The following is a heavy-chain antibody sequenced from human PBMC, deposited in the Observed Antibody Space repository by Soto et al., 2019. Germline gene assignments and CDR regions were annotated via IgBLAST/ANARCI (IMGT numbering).Heavy chain of an antibody. D-gene: IGHD3-22*01. V-gene: IGHV3-23*01. Sequence: GGSLRLSCAASGFTFRNYAMNWVRQSPGKRLEWVSGISVSGGSTYYADSVKGWFTVSRDNSKNTVFLQMNSLRAEDTAVYFCAKGMYYYDSSGYRLFDYWGQGTLVTVSS. CDR3: AKGMYYYDSSGYRLFDY. J-gene: IGHJ4*02. CDR2: ISVSGGST. CDR1: GFTFRNYA.